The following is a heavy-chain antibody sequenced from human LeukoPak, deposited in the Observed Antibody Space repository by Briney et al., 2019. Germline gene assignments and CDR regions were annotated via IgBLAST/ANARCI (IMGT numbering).Heavy chain of an antibody. CDR2: IYLSGTT. CDR3: ARDGFRGNNWFDP. Sequence: SETLSLTCTVSGYSISSGHYWGWIRQPPGKGLEWIGSIYLSGTTYYNPSLKSRVTIPVDTSKNQFSLKLSSVTAADTAVYYCARDGFRGNNWFDPWGQGTLVTVSS. V-gene: IGHV4-38-2*02. CDR1: GYSISSGHY. J-gene: IGHJ5*02.